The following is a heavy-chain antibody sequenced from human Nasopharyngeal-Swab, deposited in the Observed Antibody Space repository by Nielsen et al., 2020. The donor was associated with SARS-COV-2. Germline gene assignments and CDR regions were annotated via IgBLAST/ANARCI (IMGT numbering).Heavy chain of an antibody. J-gene: IGHJ4*02. CDR3: ASRRYYYGSGSYSLDY. D-gene: IGHD3-10*01. CDR2: IYYSGST. Sequence: RQAPGKGLEWIGSIYYSGSTYYNPSLKSRVTISVDTSKNQFSLKLSPVTAADTAVYYCASRRYYYGSGSYSLDYWGQGTLVTVSS. V-gene: IGHV4-39*07.